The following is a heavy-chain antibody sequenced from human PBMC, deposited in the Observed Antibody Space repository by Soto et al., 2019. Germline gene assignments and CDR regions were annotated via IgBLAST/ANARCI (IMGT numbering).Heavy chain of an antibody. D-gene: IGHD3-10*01. CDR2: IYPGDSDT. Sequence: GESLKISCKGSGYSFTIYWIGWVRQMPGKGLEWMGIIYPGDSDTRYSPSLQGQVTISADKSISTAYLQWSSLKASDTAMYYCARHDYSGSPNYYYGMDVWGQGTTVTVSS. V-gene: IGHV5-51*01. J-gene: IGHJ6*02. CDR1: GYSFTIYW. CDR3: ARHDYSGSPNYYYGMDV.